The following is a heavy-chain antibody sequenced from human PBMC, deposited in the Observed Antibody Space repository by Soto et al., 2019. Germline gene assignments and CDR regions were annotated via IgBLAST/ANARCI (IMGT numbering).Heavy chain of an antibody. CDR1: GDSISSYY. D-gene: IGHD4-17*01. V-gene: IGHV4-59*01. J-gene: IGHJ5*02. Sequence: SETLSLTCTVSGDSISSYYWSWIRQPPGKGLEWIGYIYYSGSTNYNPSLKSRVTISVDTSKNQFSLKLSSVTAADTAVYYCARGSTTVTTDWFDPWGQGTLVTVSS. CDR3: ARGSTTVTTDWFDP. CDR2: IYYSGST.